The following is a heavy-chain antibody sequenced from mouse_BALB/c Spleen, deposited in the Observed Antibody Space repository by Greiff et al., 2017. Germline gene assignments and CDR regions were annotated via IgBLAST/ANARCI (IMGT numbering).Heavy chain of an antibody. CDR1: GYTFTSYV. V-gene: IGHV1-14*01. CDR2: INPYNDGT. CDR3: ARIDGYDGYFDV. D-gene: IGHD2-2*01. J-gene: IGHJ1*01. Sequence: LEESGPELVKPGASVKMSCKASGYTFTSYVMHWVKQKPGQGLEWIGYINPYNDGTKYNEKFKGKATLTSDKSSSTAYMELSSLTSEDSAVYYCARIDGYDGYFDVWGAGTTVTVSS.